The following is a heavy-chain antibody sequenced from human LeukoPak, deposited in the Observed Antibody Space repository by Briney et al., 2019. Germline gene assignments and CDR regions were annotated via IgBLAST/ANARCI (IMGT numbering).Heavy chain of an antibody. CDR1: GFSFRNYV. J-gene: IGHJ3*02. V-gene: IGHV3-30*18. D-gene: IGHD3-22*01. Sequence: GTSLRLSCVASGFSFRNYVMHWGRQASGKGLEWVAFISYDRSNQYYTDSVKGRFTISRDNAKNSLYLQMNSLRAEDTALYYCAKDTYYDSSGHPGGAFDIWGQGTMVTVSS. CDR3: AKDTYYDSSGHPGGAFDI. CDR2: ISYDRSNQ.